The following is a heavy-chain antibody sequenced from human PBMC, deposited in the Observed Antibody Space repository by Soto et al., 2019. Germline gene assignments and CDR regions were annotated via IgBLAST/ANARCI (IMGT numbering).Heavy chain of an antibody. J-gene: IGHJ5*02. V-gene: IGHV4-39*01. CDR2: IHYSGTS. D-gene: IGHD2-21*01. CDR1: GDSISSSSQY. CDR3: ARHWIAGSSIP. Sequence: SETLSLTCTVSGDSISSSSQYWGWIRQPPGKGLEWIGSIHYSGTSYYNPSLKSRVTVFVDTSKNQLSLKLSSVTAADTAVYYCARHWIAGSSIPWGQGTLVTVSS.